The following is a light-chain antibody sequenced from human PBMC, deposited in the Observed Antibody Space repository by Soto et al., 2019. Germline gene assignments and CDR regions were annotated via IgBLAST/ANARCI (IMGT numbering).Light chain of an antibody. CDR2: DTI. J-gene: IGLJ3*02. CDR1: TGAVTSRHY. CDR3: LLSYRDFWV. V-gene: IGLV7-46*01. Sequence: QTVVTQEPSLTVSPGGTVTLTCGSSTGAVTSRHYPYWFQQKPGQAPRTLIYDTISKHSWTPARFSASLLGAKAALTLSGAQPEDEAEYYCLLSYRDFWVFGGGTKLTVL.